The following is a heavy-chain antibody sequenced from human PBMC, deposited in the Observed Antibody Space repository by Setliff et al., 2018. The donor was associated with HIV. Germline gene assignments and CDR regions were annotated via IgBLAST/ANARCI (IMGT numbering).Heavy chain of an antibody. CDR3: VNPSGAMGDFDS. J-gene: IGHJ4*02. V-gene: IGHV1-18*01. D-gene: IGHD3-16*01. CDR2: ISAYNGNT. Sequence: ASVKVSCKASGYTFTSYGISWVRQAPGQGLEWMGWISAYNGNTNYAQKFQGRVTMTTDTSTSTAYMELRSLRSDDTAVYYCVNPSGAMGDFDSWGQGTLVTVSS. CDR1: GYTFTSYG.